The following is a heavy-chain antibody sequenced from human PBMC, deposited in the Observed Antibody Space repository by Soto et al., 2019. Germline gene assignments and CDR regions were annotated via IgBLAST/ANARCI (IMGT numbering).Heavy chain of an antibody. CDR2: IFHSGSS. J-gene: IGHJ4*02. CDR1: GGSVTGFY. CDR3: ARAPGLGVAPIDS. D-gene: IGHD6-19*01. Sequence: SETLSLTCTVSGGSVTGFYWSWIRQPPGKGLEWIGYIFHSGSSNYNPSLKSRVTISVDTSKSQISLRLTSVTAADTAVYYCARAPGLGVAPIDSWGQGTMVTVS. V-gene: IGHV4-59*02.